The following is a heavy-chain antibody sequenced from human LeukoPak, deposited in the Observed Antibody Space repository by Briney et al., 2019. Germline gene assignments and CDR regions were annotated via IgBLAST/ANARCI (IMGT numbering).Heavy chain of an antibody. J-gene: IGHJ4*02. CDR2: ISGSGGST. CDR1: GFTFSPYG. D-gene: IGHD2-21*02. V-gene: IGHV3-23*01. CDR3: AKVECGGDCYYNYYFDY. Sequence: GGSLRLSCAASGFTFSPYGMNWVRQAPGKGLEWVSAISGSGGSTYYADSVKGRFTISRDNSKNTLYLQMNSLRAEDTAVYYCAKVECGGDCYYNYYFDYWGQGTLVTVSS.